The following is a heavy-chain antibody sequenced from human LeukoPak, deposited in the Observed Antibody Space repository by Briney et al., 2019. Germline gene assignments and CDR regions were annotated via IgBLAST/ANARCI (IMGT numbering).Heavy chain of an antibody. V-gene: IGHV4-34*01. Sequence: SETLSLTCAVYGGSFSGYYWSWIRQPPGKGLEWIGEINHSGSTNYNPSLKSRVTISVDTSKNQFSLKLSSVTAADTAVYYCARHAGGGSSLNWFDPWGQGTLVTVSS. D-gene: IGHD6-13*01. CDR3: ARHAGGGSSLNWFDP. CDR2: INHSGST. J-gene: IGHJ5*02. CDR1: GGSFSGYY.